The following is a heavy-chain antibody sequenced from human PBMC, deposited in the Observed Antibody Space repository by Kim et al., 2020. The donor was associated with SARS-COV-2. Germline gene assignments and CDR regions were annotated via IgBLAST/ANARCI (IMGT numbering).Heavy chain of an antibody. V-gene: IGHV3-33*08. CDR1: GFTFSSYG. D-gene: IGHD1-20*01. J-gene: IGHJ4*02. Sequence: GGSLRLSCAASGFTFSSYGMHWVRQAPGKGLEWVAVIWYDGSNKYYADSVKGRFTISRDNSKNTLYLQMNSLRAEDTAVYYCARDNGNDFSFDYWGQGTLVTVSS. CDR3: ARDNGNDFSFDY. CDR2: IWYDGSNK.